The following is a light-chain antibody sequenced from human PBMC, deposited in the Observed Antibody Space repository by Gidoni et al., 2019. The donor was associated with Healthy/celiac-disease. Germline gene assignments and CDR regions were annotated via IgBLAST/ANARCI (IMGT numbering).Light chain of an antibody. J-gene: IGKJ1*01. CDR2: AAS. V-gene: IGKV1-27*01. Sequence: DIHMTHLPSSLSASVGDRVTITCRASQGISNSLAWYQQKPGKVPKLLIYAASTLQSGVPSRFSGSGSGTDFTLTISSLQPEDVATYYCQKYNSAPRTFGQGTKVEIK. CDR3: QKYNSAPRT. CDR1: QGISNS.